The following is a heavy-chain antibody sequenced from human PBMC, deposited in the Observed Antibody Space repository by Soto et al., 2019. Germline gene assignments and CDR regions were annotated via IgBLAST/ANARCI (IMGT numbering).Heavy chain of an antibody. V-gene: IGHV1-46*01. CDR3: ANYYDYGAY. J-gene: IGHJ4*02. D-gene: IGHD4-17*01. CDR1: GYTFTNYY. Sequence: QVRLVQSGSEVKKPGASVKVSCKASGYTFTNYYMHWVRQAPGQGLEWMGIINPTGGSTDYAQKFQGRVTMTSDTSTTTVYMELSSLRSEDTAVYYCANYYDYGAYWGQGTLVTVSS. CDR2: INPTGGST.